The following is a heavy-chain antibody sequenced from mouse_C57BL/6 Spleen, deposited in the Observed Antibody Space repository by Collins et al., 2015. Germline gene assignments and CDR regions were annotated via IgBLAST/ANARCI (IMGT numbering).Heavy chain of an antibody. CDR1: GYSITSGYY. CDR3: ADVGAMDY. Sequence: GPGLVKPSQSLSLTCSVTGYSITSGYYWNWIRQFPGNKLEWMGYISYDGSNNYNPSLKNRISITRDTSKNQFFLKLNSVTTEDTATYYCADVGAMDYWGQGTSVTVSS. J-gene: IGHJ4*01. CDR2: ISYDGSN. V-gene: IGHV3-6*01.